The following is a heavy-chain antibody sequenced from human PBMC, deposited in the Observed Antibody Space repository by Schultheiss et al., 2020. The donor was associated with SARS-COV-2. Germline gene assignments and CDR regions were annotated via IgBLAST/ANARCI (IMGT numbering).Heavy chain of an antibody. CDR2: ISSSSSYT. Sequence: GESLKISCAASGFTFNDYYMSWIRQAPGKGLEWVSYISSSSSYTNYADSVKGRFTISRDNAKNSLYLQMNSLRAEDTAVYYCARDLVGYCSSTSCYSEYYYYYMDVWGKGTTVTVSS. J-gene: IGHJ6*03. D-gene: IGHD2-2*01. CDR1: GFTFNDYY. CDR3: ARDLVGYCSSTSCYSEYYYYYMDV. V-gene: IGHV3-11*05.